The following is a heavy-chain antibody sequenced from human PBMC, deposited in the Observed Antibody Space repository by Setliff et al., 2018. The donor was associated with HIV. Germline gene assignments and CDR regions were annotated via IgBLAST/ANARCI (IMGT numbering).Heavy chain of an antibody. D-gene: IGHD3-10*01. CDR3: ARETQTGSGSYLV. CDR1: GYTFTSYY. Sequence: GASVKVSCKTSGYTFTSYYVNWVRQAPGQGLEWMGIINCKNGDTSYPQKFQGRVTVTSDTSTSTVYMDLSGLRPEDTAVYYCARETQTGSGSYLVWGQGALVTVSS. V-gene: IGHV1-46*01. J-gene: IGHJ4*02. CDR2: INCKNGDT.